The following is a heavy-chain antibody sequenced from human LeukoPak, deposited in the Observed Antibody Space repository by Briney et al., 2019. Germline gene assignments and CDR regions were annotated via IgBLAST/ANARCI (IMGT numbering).Heavy chain of an antibody. CDR3: GRAGTLTSFDP. V-gene: IGHV4-59*01. D-gene: IGHD3-9*01. J-gene: IGHJ5*02. CDR1: GGSISSYS. CDR2: IYYSGST. Sequence: SEALSLTCTVSGGSISSYSWSWIRQPPGKGLEWIGYIYYSGSTNYNPSLKSRVTISVDTSKNQFALKLSSVTAADTAVYYCGRAGTLTSFDPWGQGTLVTVSS.